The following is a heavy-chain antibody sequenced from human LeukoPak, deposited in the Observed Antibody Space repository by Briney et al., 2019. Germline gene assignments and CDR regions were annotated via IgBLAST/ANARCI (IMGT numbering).Heavy chain of an antibody. CDR2: INPNSGYT. V-gene: IGHV1-2*02. CDR3: ARGTAYTEHSFFDY. D-gene: IGHD3-16*01. CDR1: GYTFTGYY. J-gene: IGHJ4*02. Sequence: ASVKVSCKASGYTFTGYYMHWVRQAPEQRPDWIGWINPNSGYTNYAQKFQGRVTMTWDTSISTAYMGLSRLKSDDTATYYCARGTAYTEHSFFDYWGQGTLVTVSS.